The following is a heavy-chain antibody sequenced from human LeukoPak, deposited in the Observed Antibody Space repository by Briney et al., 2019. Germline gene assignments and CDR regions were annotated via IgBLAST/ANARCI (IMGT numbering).Heavy chain of an antibody. J-gene: IGHJ1*01. Sequence: SGTLSLTCAVYGGSFSGYYWSWIRQPPGKGLEWIGEINHSGSTNYNPSLKSRVTISVDTSKNQFSLKLSSVTAADTAVYYCARGRYSSSKAVGYFQHWGQGTLVTVSS. CDR3: ARGRYSSSKAVGYFQH. CDR1: GGSFSGYY. CDR2: INHSGST. D-gene: IGHD6-6*01. V-gene: IGHV4-34*01.